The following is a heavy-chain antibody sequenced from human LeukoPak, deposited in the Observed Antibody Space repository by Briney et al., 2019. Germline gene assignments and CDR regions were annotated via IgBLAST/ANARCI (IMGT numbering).Heavy chain of an antibody. D-gene: IGHD3-3*01. Sequence: PSETLSLTCTVSGGSISSSSYYWGWIRQPPGKGLEWIASIFYSGSTFYNPSLKSRLTISVDTSKNQFSLKLSSVTAADTAVYYCARDPRPYDFWSGYYQYYYCGMDVWGQGTTVTVSS. CDR1: GGSISSSSYY. V-gene: IGHV4-39*02. CDR3: ARDPRPYDFWSGYYQYYYCGMDV. CDR2: IFYSGST. J-gene: IGHJ6*02.